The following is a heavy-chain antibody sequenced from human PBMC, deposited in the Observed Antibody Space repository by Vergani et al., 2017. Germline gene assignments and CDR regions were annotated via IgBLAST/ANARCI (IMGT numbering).Heavy chain of an antibody. J-gene: IGHJ4*02. CDR1: GTSISGSSDY. CDR3: AGQFWGGGGYRFDH. V-gene: IGHV4-39*01. D-gene: IGHD5-18*01. CDR2: IFYTGTS. Sequence: QLQLQESGPGLLKPSETLSLTCSVSGTSISGSSDYWGWIRQPPGKGLEGIGSIFYTGTSYYNPSLESRATNSVDTSKNQFSLKLKSVTAADTAVYYCAGQFWGGGGYRFDHWGQGTLVTVSS.